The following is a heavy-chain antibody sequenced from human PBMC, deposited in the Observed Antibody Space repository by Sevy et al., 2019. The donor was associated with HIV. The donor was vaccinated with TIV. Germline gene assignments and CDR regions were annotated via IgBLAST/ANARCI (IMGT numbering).Heavy chain of an antibody. D-gene: IGHD2-2*01. CDR2: ISGSGSYI. J-gene: IGHJ6*02. V-gene: IGHV3-21*01. CDR1: GFTFSTYN. CDR3: ARVYCSSTSCLAYYYYGMDV. Sequence: GGSLRLSCAASGFTFSTYNMNWVRQAPGKGLEWVSSISGSGSYIDYADSVKGRFTISRDNAKNSLYLQMNSLRAEDTAVYYCARVYCSSTSCLAYYYYGMDVWGQGTTVTVSS.